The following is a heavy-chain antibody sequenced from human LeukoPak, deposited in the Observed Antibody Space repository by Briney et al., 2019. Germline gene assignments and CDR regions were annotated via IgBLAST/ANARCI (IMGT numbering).Heavy chain of an antibody. D-gene: IGHD3-22*01. Sequence: ASVKVSCKASGYTFTSYGISWVRQAPGQGLEWMGWISAYNGNTNYAQKLQGRVTMTTDTSTSTAYMELRSLRSDDTAVYYCARAPRYYYDSSGYYPHWGQGTLVTVSS. CDR2: ISAYNGNT. V-gene: IGHV1-18*01. J-gene: IGHJ4*02. CDR1: GYTFTSYG. CDR3: ARAPRYYYDSSGYYPH.